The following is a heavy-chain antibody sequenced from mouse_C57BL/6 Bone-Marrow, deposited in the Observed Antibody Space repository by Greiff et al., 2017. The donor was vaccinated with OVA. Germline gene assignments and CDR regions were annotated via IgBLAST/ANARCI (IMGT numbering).Heavy chain of an antibody. J-gene: IGHJ4*01. Sequence: EVKLVESGGGLVQPGGSLKLSCAASGFTFSDYGMAWVRQAPRKGPEWVAFISNLAYSIYYADTVTGRFTISRENAKNTLYLEMSSLRSEDTAMYYCARRGVGDYYAMDYWGQGTSVTVSS. CDR2: ISNLAYSI. CDR3: ARRGVGDYYAMDY. V-gene: IGHV5-15*01. CDR1: GFTFSDYG.